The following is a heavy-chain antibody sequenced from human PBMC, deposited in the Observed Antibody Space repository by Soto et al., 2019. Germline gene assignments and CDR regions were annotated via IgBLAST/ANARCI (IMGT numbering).Heavy chain of an antibody. CDR1: GFTFSSYG. V-gene: IGHV3-33*01. Sequence: QVQLVESGGGVVQPGRSLRLSCAASGFTFSSYGMHWVRQAPGKGLEWVAVIWYDGSNKYYADSVKGRFTISRDNSKNTLYLQLKSLRAEDTAVYYCARGETGYSSSWYYFDYWGQGTLVTVSS. J-gene: IGHJ4*02. CDR2: IWYDGSNK. CDR3: ARGETGYSSSWYYFDY. D-gene: IGHD6-13*01.